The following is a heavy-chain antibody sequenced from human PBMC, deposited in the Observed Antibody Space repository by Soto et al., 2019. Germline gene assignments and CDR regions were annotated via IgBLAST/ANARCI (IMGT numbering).Heavy chain of an antibody. J-gene: IGHJ5*02. Sequence: GGSLRLSCAASGFTFSNNWMTWVRQAPGKGLEWVANIKQDGSEKYYVDSVKGRFTISTDNAKTSLYLQMNSLRAEDTAVYYCARGEYRLPTDPWGQGILVTVSS. CDR3: ARGEYRLPTDP. CDR2: IKQDGSEK. V-gene: IGHV3-7*03. D-gene: IGHD2-2*01. CDR1: GFTFSNNW.